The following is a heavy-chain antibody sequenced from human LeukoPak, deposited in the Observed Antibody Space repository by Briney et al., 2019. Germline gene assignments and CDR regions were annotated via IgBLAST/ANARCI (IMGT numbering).Heavy chain of an antibody. CDR1: GFTFSDYY. CDR3: ARARHYYDSSVLGY. J-gene: IGHJ4*02. D-gene: IGHD3-22*01. CDR2: INSSGSTI. Sequence: GGSLRLSCAASGFTFSDYYMSWIRQAPGKGLEWVSYINSSGSTIYYADSVKGRFTISRDNAKNSLYLQMNSLRAEDTAVYYCARARHYYDSSVLGYWGQGTLVTVSS. V-gene: IGHV3-11*01.